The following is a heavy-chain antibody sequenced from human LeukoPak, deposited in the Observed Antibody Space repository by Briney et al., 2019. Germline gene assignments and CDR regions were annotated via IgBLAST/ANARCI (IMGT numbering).Heavy chain of an antibody. J-gene: IGHJ4*02. CDR1: GGSISSYY. Sequence: ETLSLTCTVSGGSISSYYWSWIRRPAGKGLEWIGRIYTSGSTNYNASLKSRVSMSVDTSKNQFSLKLSSVTAADTAVFYCARENSGSYREFDYWGQGTLVTVSS. CDR3: ARENSGSYREFDY. V-gene: IGHV4-4*07. D-gene: IGHD1-26*01. CDR2: IYTSGST.